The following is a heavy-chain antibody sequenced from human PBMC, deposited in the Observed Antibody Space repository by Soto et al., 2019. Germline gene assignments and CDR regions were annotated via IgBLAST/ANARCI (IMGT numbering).Heavy chain of an antibody. CDR2: INAGNGNT. D-gene: IGHD6-13*01. Sequence: QVQLVQSGAEVKKPGASVKVSCKASGYTFTSYAMHWVRQAPGQRLEWMGWINAGNGNTKYSQKFQGRVTITRDTSASTGYMELSSLRSEDTAVYYCERGASSSGYSLDYWGQGTLVTVSS. J-gene: IGHJ4*02. V-gene: IGHV1-3*01. CDR1: GYTFTSYA. CDR3: ERGASSSGYSLDY.